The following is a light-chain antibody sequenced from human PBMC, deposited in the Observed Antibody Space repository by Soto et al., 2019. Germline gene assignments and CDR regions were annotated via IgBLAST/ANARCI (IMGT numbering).Light chain of an antibody. Sequence: IVLIQSPATLPVSPGERATLSCRASQSVSSSYLAWYQQKPGQAPRLLIYGASSRATGIPDRFSGSGSGTDFTLTISRLEPEDFAVYYCQQYSKWPPITFGQGTRLEIK. V-gene: IGKV3-20*01. CDR1: QSVSSSY. CDR3: QQYSKWPPIT. J-gene: IGKJ5*01. CDR2: GAS.